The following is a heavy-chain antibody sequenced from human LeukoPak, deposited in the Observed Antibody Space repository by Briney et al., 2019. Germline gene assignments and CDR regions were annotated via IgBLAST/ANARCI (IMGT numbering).Heavy chain of an antibody. J-gene: IGHJ4*02. CDR1: GYTCTNYG. CDR3: ARDEGGSGWRFDY. D-gene: IGHD6-19*01. Sequence: ASVTVSCKAAGYTCTNYGISWVRQAPGQGLEWMGWINGYNGNTNYAQKFQGRVTMISDTSTSTAYMDLSSLRSDDTAVYYCARDEGGSGWRFDYWGQGTLVTVS. V-gene: IGHV1-18*04. CDR2: INGYNGNT.